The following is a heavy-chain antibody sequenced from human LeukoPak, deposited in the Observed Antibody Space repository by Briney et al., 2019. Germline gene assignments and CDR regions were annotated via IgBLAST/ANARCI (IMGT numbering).Heavy chain of an antibody. Sequence: PSETLSLTCTVSGGSISSSSYYWGWIRQPPGKGLEWIGSIYYSGSTYYNPSLKSRVTISVDTSKNQFSLKLSSVTAADTAVYYCARRMAPTEYFDYWGQGTLVTVSS. CDR3: ARRMAPTEYFDY. CDR2: IYYSGST. D-gene: IGHD5-24*01. CDR1: GGSISSSSYY. V-gene: IGHV4-39*01. J-gene: IGHJ4*02.